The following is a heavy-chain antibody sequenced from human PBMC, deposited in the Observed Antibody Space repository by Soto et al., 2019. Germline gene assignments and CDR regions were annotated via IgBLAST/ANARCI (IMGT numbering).Heavy chain of an antibody. V-gene: IGHV1-18*01. Sequence: QVHLVQSGAEVKKPGASVKVSCKGSGYTFTSYGITWVRQAPGQGLEWMGWISAHNGNTDYAQRLQGRVTVTRDTSTSKAYMELRSLSSDDKAVYYCARGGDGDYWGQGALVTVSS. J-gene: IGHJ4*02. D-gene: IGHD3-16*01. CDR3: ARGGDGDY. CDR1: GYTFTSYG. CDR2: ISAHNGNT.